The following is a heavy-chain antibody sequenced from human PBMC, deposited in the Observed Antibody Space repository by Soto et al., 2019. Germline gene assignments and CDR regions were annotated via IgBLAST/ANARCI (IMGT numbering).Heavy chain of an antibody. J-gene: IGHJ4*02. D-gene: IGHD1-26*01. Sequence: QVQLVQSGGGVVQPGRSLRLSCAASGFTFSSYGMHWVRQAPGKGLEWVAGISYDGSNKYYADSVKGRFTISRDNSKNTLYLQMNGLRAEDTAVYYCAKEGGSQGHFDYWGQGTLVAFCS. CDR1: GFTFSSYG. CDR2: ISYDGSNK. CDR3: AKEGGSQGHFDY. V-gene: IGHV3-30*18.